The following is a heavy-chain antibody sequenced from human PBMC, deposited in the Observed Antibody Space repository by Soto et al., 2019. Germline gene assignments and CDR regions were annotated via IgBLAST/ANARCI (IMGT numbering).Heavy chain of an antibody. CDR3: ARRGDHGAFDI. CDR1: GFIFSTYG. V-gene: IGHV3-23*01. CDR2: ITNSGGDT. D-gene: IGHD2-21*02. J-gene: IGHJ3*02. Sequence: GGSLRLSCAASGFIFSTYGMSWVRQTPGKGLEWVSAITNSGGDTNYADPVKGRFTISRDNSKNTLYLNMNSLRAEDTALYYCARRGDHGAFDIWGQGTMVTVSS.